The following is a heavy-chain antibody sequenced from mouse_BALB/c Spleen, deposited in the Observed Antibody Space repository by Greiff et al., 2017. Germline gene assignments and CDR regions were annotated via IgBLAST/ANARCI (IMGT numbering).Heavy chain of an antibody. CDR2: IWAGGST. D-gene: IGHD2-2*01. Sequence: VQRVESGPGLVAPSQSLSITCTVSGFSLTSYGVHWVRQPPGKGLEWLGVIWAGGSTNYNSALMSRLSISKDNSKSQVFLKMNSLQTDDTAMYYCAREGYGYDGFAYWGQGTLVTVSA. J-gene: IGHJ3*01. CDR1: GFSLTSYG. V-gene: IGHV2-9*02. CDR3: AREGYGYDGFAY.